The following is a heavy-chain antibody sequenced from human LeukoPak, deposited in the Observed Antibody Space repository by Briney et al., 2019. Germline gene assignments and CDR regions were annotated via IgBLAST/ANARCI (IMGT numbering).Heavy chain of an antibody. D-gene: IGHD2-15*01. Sequence: SETLPLTCAVYGGSFSGYYWSWIRQPPGKGLEWIGEINHSGSTNYNPSLKSRVTISVDTSKNQFSLKLSSVTAADTAVYYCARVFGLGYCSGGSCRNFDYWGQGTLVTVSS. CDR2: INHSGST. CDR3: ARVFGLGYCSGGSCRNFDY. J-gene: IGHJ4*02. CDR1: GGSFSGYY. V-gene: IGHV4-34*01.